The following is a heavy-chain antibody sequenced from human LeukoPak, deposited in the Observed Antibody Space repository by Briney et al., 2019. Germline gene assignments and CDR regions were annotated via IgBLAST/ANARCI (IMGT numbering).Heavy chain of an antibody. Sequence: PGGSLRLSCAASGFTFSSYAMHWVCQAPGKGLEWVAVISYDGSNKYYADSVKGRFTISRDNSKNTLYLQMNSLRAEDTAVYYCARDPLQQLGGYCYYYYMDVWGKGTTVTVSS. D-gene: IGHD6-13*01. J-gene: IGHJ6*03. CDR2: ISYDGSNK. CDR3: ARDPLQQLGGYCYYYYMDV. CDR1: GFTFSSYA. V-gene: IGHV3-30-3*01.